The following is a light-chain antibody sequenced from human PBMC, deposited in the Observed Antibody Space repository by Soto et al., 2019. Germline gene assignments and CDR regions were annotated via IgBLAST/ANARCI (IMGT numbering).Light chain of an antibody. CDR1: QSVSSSY. J-gene: IGKJ4*01. Sequence: EIVFTHSPGSLSFSPSQRSTLSDSSSQSVSSSYLAWYQQKPGQAPRLLIYGASSRATGIPDRFSGSGSGTDFTLTISRLEPEDFAVYYCQQYGSSPLTFGGGTKVDI. CDR2: GAS. CDR3: QQYGSSPLT. V-gene: IGKV3-20*01.